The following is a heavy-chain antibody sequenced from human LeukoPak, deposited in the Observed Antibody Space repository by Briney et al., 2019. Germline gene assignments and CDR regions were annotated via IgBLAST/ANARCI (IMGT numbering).Heavy chain of an antibody. J-gene: IGHJ4*02. CDR3: ARDVVSDSSLDY. Sequence: SETLSLTCTVSTGAISGYYWSWIRQPPGKGLEWIGYTYYSGSTNYNPSLKSRVTISVDTSKNQFSLKLSSVTVADTAMYYCARDVVSDSSLDYWGQGTLVTVSP. D-gene: IGHD6-19*01. V-gene: IGHV4-59*12. CDR2: TYYSGST. CDR1: TGAISGYY.